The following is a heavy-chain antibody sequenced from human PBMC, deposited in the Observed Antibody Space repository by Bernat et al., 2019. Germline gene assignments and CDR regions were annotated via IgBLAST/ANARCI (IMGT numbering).Heavy chain of an antibody. D-gene: IGHD6-6*01. Sequence: QVQLVESGGGVVQPGGSLRLSCAASGFTISSYGMHWVRQAPGKGLEWVAFIRYDGSNKYYADSVKGRFTISRDNSKNTLYLQMNSLRAEDTAVYYCAKDLQEGGTARPPSNYYYYGMDVWGQGTTVTVSS. V-gene: IGHV3-30*02. J-gene: IGHJ6*02. CDR1: GFTISSYG. CDR2: IRYDGSNK. CDR3: AKDLQEGGTARPPSNYYYYGMDV.